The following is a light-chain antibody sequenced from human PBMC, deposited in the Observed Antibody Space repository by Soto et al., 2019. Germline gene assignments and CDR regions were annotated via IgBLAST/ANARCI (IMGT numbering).Light chain of an antibody. CDR2: DSS. CDR3: QQRSNWPPVYT. CDR1: QSVSSY. V-gene: IGKV3-11*01. Sequence: EIVLTQPPATLSLSPGERATLSCRASQSVSSYLAWYQQKPGQAPRLLIYDSSNRATGIPARFSGSGSGPDLTLASSSLGPGDFAVYYCQQRSNWPPVYTFGQGTKPEIK. J-gene: IGKJ2*01.